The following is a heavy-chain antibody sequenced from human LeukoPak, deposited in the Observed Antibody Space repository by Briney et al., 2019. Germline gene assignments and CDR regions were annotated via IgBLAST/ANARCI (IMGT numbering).Heavy chain of an antibody. D-gene: IGHD6-19*01. CDR1: GFTFSSCW. J-gene: IGHJ4*02. CDR3: AKYRPLAGLEY. Sequence: PGGSLRLSCAASGFTFSSCWMSWVRQAPGKGLKWLANIKEDGGEKYYVDSVKGRFTISRDNAKNSLYLQMNSLRDKDTPVYYCAKYRPLAGLEYWGQGTLVTVSS. CDR2: IKEDGGEK. V-gene: IGHV3-7*01.